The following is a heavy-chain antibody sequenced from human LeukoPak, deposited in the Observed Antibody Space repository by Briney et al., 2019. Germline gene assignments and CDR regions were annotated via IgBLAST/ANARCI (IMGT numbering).Heavy chain of an antibody. CDR1: GFTFSSYA. D-gene: IGHD3-10*01. Sequence: GGSLRLSCAASGFTFSSYAMHWVRQAPGKGLEWVAVIWSNGNDKYYLDSVKGRFTVSRDNSKNALYLQMDSLRAEDTAVYYCARDADTISRYSRFDYWGQGTLVTVSS. CDR3: ARDADTISRYSRFDY. CDR2: IWSNGNDK. J-gene: IGHJ4*02. V-gene: IGHV3-33*08.